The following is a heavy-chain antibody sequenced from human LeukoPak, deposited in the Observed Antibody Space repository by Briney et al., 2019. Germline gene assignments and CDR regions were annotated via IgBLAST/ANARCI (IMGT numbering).Heavy chain of an antibody. V-gene: IGHV4-34*01. J-gene: IGHJ4*02. CDR1: GGSFSGYY. Sequence: PSETLSLTCAVYGGSFSGYYRSWIRQPPGKGLEWIGEINHSGSTNYNPSLKSRVTISVDTSKNQFSLKLSSVTAADTAVYYCARREDYYDSSGYLGWGQGTLVTVSS. CDR2: INHSGST. D-gene: IGHD3-22*01. CDR3: ARREDYYDSSGYLG.